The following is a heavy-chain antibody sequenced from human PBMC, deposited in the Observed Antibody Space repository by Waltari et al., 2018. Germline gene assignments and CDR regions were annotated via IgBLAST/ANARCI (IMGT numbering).Heavy chain of an antibody. V-gene: IGHV3-23*01. Sequence: EVQLLESGGGLVQPGGSLRLSCVASGFVFGSYAMTWVRQAPGKGLEWVSGVRAKSEFTNYADSVKGRFTISRDNSKNTLYLQMNSLRVEDAALYYCARYISRGRELMSWGQGTLVTVSS. D-gene: IGHD1-7*01. CDR2: VRAKSEFT. J-gene: IGHJ4*02. CDR3: ARYISRGRELMS. CDR1: GFVFGSYA.